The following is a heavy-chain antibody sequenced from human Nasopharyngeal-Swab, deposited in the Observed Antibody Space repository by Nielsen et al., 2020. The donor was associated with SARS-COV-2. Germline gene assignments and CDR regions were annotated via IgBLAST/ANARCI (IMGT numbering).Heavy chain of an antibody. J-gene: IGHJ4*01. CDR1: GYSFTSYW. CDR2: IYPGDSDT. CDR3: SRLPFGISVGGDY. V-gene: IGHV5-51*01. Sequence: GGSLRLSCKGSGYSFTSYWIDWVRQMPGKGLEWMGIIYPGDSDTRYSPFFQCQVTISADKSISTAYLQWSSLKASDTALYYCSRLPFGISVGGDYGGQEPLSPSPQ. D-gene: IGHD6-19*01.